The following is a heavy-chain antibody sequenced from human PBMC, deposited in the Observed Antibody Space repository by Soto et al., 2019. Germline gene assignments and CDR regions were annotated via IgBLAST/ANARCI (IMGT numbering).Heavy chain of an antibody. D-gene: IGHD3-10*01. CDR1: GFTFNNYA. Sequence: EVQLLESGGGLVQPGGSLRLSCAASGFTFNNYAMTWVRQAPGKGLEWVSAIRGGGDTTCYADSVKGRFTVSRDGSKNTLYLQMSSLRAEDTALYYCAKGRGGSGSLTPRVDFWGQGTLVTVSS. J-gene: IGHJ4*02. V-gene: IGHV3-23*01. CDR2: IRGGGDTT. CDR3: AKGRGGSGSLTPRVDF.